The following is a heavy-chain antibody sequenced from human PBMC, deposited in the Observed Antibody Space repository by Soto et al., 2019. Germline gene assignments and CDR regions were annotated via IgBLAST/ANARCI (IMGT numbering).Heavy chain of an antibody. V-gene: IGHV1-46*02. CDR1: GYTFDSYY. CDR3: ARDPYCGGDCYHFVF. J-gene: IGHJ4*02. D-gene: IGHD2-21*02. CDR2: INPDGGGT. Sequence: QVQLVQSGAEVKKPGASVKVSCKASGYTFDSYYIHWVRQAPGQRLEWMGLINPDGGGTSYAQNLRGRVTMTRDTSTSTVYMELSSLRSEDTAMYYCARDPYCGGDCYHFVFWGQGTLVTVSS.